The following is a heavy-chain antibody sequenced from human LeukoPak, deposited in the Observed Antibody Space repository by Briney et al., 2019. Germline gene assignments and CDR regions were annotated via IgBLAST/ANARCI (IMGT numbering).Heavy chain of an antibody. Sequence: GRSLRLSCAASGFTFSSYGMHWVRQAPGKGLEWVAIISYDGTNKNYADSVKGRFTISRDNSKNTLFLQMNSLRAEDTAVYYCARDRQIACWGQGTLVTVSS. CDR3: ARDRQIAC. V-gene: IGHV3-30*03. J-gene: IGHJ4*02. CDR1: GFTFSSYG. CDR2: ISYDGTNK.